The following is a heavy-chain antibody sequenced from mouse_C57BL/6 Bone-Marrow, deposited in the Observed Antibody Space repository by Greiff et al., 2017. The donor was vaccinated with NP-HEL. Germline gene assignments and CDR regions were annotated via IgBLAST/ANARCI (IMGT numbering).Heavy chain of an antibody. V-gene: IGHV1-42*01. CDR2: INPSTGGT. D-gene: IGHD2-5*01. CDR1: GYSFTGYY. CDR3: ERWAYYSNYAWFAY. J-gene: IGHJ3*01. Sequence: EVQLQQSGPELVKPGASVKISCKASGYSFTGYYMNWVKQSPEKSLEWIGEINPSTGGTTYNQKFKAKATLTVDKSSSTAYMQLKSLTSEDSAVYYCERWAYYSNYAWFAYWGQGTLVTVSA.